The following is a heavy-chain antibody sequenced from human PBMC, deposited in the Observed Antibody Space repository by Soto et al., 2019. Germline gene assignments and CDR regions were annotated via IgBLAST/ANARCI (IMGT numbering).Heavy chain of an antibody. Sequence: PSETLSLTCTVSGGSISSSSYYWAWVRQPPGKGLEWIGSVYYSGTTYYNPSLKSRVTISADTSKNQFSLKLSSVTAADTAVFYCARLIHCKTTSGHFDYSGQGTLVTVSA. J-gene: IGHJ5*01. D-gene: IGHD2-2*01. V-gene: IGHV4-39*01. CDR1: GGSISSSSYY. CDR3: ARLIHCKTTSGHFDY. CDR2: VYYSGTT.